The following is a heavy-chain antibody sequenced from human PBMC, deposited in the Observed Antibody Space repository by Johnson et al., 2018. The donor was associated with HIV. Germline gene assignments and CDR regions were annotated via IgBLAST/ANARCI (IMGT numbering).Heavy chain of an antibody. D-gene: IGHD6-19*01. CDR1: GFTFSSYY. J-gene: IGHJ3*02. CDR3: ARSPRGSGFDI. V-gene: IGHV3-48*04. Sequence: QLVESGGGVVRPGGSLRLSCAASGFTFSSYYMTWIRQAPGKGLEWVSYISSSSSTTYYADSVKGRFTISRDNAKNSLYLQMNSLRAEDTAVYYCARSPRGSGFDIWGQGTMVTVSS. CDR2: ISSSSSTT.